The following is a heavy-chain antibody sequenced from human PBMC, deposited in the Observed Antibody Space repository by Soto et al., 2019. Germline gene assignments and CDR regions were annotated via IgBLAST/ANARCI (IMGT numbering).Heavy chain of an antibody. J-gene: IGHJ6*03. D-gene: IGHD6-13*01. CDR2: MNPNSGNT. CDR1: GYTFTSYD. V-gene: IGHV1-8*01. Sequence: ASVKDSCKASGYTFTSYDINWVRQATGQGLEWMGWMNPNSGNTGYAQKFQGRVTMTRNTSISTAYMELSSLRSEDTAVYYCARGGGSSWIKYYYYYYYMDVWGKGTTVTVSS. CDR3: ARGGGSSWIKYYYYYYYMDV.